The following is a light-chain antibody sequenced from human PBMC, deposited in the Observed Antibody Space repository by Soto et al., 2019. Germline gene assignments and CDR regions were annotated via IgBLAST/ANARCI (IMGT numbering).Light chain of an antibody. CDR1: SSDVDTYNY. J-gene: IGLJ2*01. CDR2: DVS. Sequence: QSALTQPASVSGSPGQPITISCTGTSSDVDTYNYVSWYQQYPGKAPKLMIHDVSNRPSGVSNRFSGSKSGNTASLTISGLQAEDEADYYCSSYTSSNTLGVFGGGTKLTVL. V-gene: IGLV2-14*01. CDR3: SSYTSSNTLGV.